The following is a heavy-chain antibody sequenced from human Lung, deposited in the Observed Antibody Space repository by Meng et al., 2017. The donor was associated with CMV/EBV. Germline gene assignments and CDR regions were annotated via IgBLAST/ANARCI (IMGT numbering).Heavy chain of an antibody. CDR3: ARRRGGSGRDC. V-gene: IGHV4-39*01. Sequence: LQDYGPGRVKPSDTLSLTCCVSGGSNSGYVNYWAWVRQPPGKGLEWIGAIYHSGSTSYNPSLQSRVTMFVDTSKNQFSLMLTSVTATDTAVYYCARRRGGSGRDCWGQGTLVTVSS. CDR1: GGSNSGYVNY. D-gene: IGHD3-10*01. CDR2: IYHSGST. J-gene: IGHJ4*02.